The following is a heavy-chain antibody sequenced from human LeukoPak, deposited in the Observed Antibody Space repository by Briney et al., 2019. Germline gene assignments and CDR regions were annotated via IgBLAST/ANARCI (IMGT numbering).Heavy chain of an antibody. J-gene: IGHJ3*02. CDR1: GGTFSSYA. D-gene: IGHD6-13*01. CDR2: IIPILGIA. Sequence: VASVKVSCKASGGTFSSYAISWVRQAPGQGLEWMGRIIPILGIANYAQKFQGRVTITADKSTSTAYMELSSLRSEDTAVYYCATLGIAAAATDHGHAFDIWGQGTMVTVSS. V-gene: IGHV1-69*04. CDR3: ATLGIAAAATDHGHAFDI.